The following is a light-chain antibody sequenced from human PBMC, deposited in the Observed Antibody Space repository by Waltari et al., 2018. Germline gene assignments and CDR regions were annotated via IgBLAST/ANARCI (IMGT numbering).Light chain of an antibody. CDR2: GAS. Sequence: EVVMTQSPATVSVSPGERATPSCRASQSINSYLAWYQQKPGQAPRLLIYGASTRATGIPARFSGSGSGTDFTLTISSLQSEDFAIYYCQQYNKWPLTFGPGTKVHF. V-gene: IGKV3-15*01. CDR3: QQYNKWPLT. J-gene: IGKJ3*01. CDR1: QSINSY.